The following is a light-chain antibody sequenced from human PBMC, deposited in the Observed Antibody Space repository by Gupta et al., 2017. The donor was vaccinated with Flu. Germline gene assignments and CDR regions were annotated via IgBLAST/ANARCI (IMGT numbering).Light chain of an antibody. V-gene: IGKV2-28*01. Sequence: ICCRSSQSLLQSSRYSYLGWFLQKPGQSPQLLMYVGSNRAPGVPDRFSGSGSGTDFTLKISRVEAEDVGVYYCMQALHLPITFGHGTRLEIK. CDR2: VGS. CDR3: MQALHLPIT. J-gene: IGKJ5*01. CDR1: QSLLQSSRYSY.